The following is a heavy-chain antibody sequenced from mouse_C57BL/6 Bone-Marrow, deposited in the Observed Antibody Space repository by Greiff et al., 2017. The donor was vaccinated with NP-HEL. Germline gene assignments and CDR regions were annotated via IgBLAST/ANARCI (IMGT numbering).Heavy chain of an antibody. CDR3: ARGGNYGSSLWCAY. V-gene: IGHV1-64*01. CDR1: GYTFTSYW. D-gene: IGHD1-1*01. CDR2: IHPNSGST. Sequence: QVQLQQPGAELVKPGASVKLSCKASGYTFTSYWMHWVKQRPGQGLEWIGMIHPNSGSTNYNEKFKSKATLTVDKSSSTAYMQLSSLTSEDSAVYYCARGGNYGSSLWCAYWGQGTLVTVSA. J-gene: IGHJ3*01.